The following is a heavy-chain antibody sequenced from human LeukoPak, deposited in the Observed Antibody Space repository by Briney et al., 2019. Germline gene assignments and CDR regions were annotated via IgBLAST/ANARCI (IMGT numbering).Heavy chain of an antibody. CDR1: GFTFSSYS. D-gene: IGHD1-7*01. Sequence: GGSLRLSCAASGFTFSSYSMNWVRQAPGKGLEWVSFISSSSDYIYYADSVKGRFTISRDNAKNSLYLQMNSLRAEDTAVYYCARSITGTTDGWYFDYWGQGTLVTVSS. J-gene: IGHJ4*02. V-gene: IGHV3-21*01. CDR3: ARSITGTTDGWYFDY. CDR2: ISSSSDYI.